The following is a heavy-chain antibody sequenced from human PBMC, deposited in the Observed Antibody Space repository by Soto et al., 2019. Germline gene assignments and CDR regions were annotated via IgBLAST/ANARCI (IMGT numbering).Heavy chain of an antibody. D-gene: IGHD1-1*01. CDR2: IKSKTAGGTT. Sequence: SLRLSCAASGFTFSNAWMSWVRQAPWKALEWVGRIKSKTAGGTTDYAAPVKGRFTISRDDSKNTLYLQMNRLKTEDTAVYYFTTVQSSLNDLWWFDPWGQGTLVTVFS. J-gene: IGHJ5*02. V-gene: IGHV3-15*01. CDR3: TTVQSSLNDLWWFDP. CDR1: GFTFSNAW.